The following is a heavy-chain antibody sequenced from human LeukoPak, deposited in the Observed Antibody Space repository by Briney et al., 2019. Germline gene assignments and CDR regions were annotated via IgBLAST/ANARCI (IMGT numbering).Heavy chain of an antibody. Sequence: GASVKVSCKASGYTFTSYDINWVRQATGQGLEWMGWMNPNSGNTGYAQKFQGRVTMTRNTSISTAYMELSSLRSEDTAVYYCAMGIAVAGIDRGNWFDPWGQGTLVTVSS. J-gene: IGHJ5*02. D-gene: IGHD6-19*01. CDR3: AMGIAVAGIDRGNWFDP. CDR2: MNPNSGNT. CDR1: GYTFTSYD. V-gene: IGHV1-8*01.